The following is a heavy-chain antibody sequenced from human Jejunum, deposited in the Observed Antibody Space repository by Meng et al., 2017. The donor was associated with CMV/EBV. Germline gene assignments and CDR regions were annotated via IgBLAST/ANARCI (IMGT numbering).Heavy chain of an antibody. CDR2: ISYSGSSK. J-gene: IGHJ6*02. CDR1: FTFSTYE. D-gene: IGHD3-10*01. CDR3: ARDLSSHYYGSGKDV. Sequence: FTFSTYEMNWVRQAPGKGLEWVSYISYSGSSKYYVDSVKGRFTISRDNAKNSLFLQMNSLRAGDTAIYFCARDLSSHYYGSGKDVWGQGTTVTVSS. V-gene: IGHV3-48*03.